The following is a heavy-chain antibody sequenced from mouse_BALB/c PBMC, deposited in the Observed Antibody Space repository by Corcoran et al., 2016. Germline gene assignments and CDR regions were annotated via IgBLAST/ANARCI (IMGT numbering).Heavy chain of an antibody. V-gene: IGHV1S136*01. CDR3: ERDGNYVREYFDY. Sequence: EVQLQQSGPELVKPGASVKMSCKASGYTFTSYVMHWVKQKPGKGLEWIGYINPYNDGTKYNEKFKGKATLTSDKSSSTAYMELSSLTSEDSAVYYCERDGNYVREYFDYWGQGTTLTVSS. CDR2: INPYNDGT. D-gene: IGHD2-1*01. CDR1: GYTFTSYV. J-gene: IGHJ2*01.